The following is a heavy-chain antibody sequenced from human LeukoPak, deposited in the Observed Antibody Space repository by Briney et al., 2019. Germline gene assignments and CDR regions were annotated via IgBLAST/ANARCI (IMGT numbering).Heavy chain of an antibody. V-gene: IGHV3-64*04. J-gene: IGHJ4*02. CDR1: GFTFSSYV. D-gene: IGHD3-16*01. CDR2: ISSSGDST. Sequence: GGSLRLSCAASGFTFSSYVMYWVRQAPGRGLEYVSVISSSGDSTYYGNSVKGRFTISRDNSRNTLYLQMNSLRAEDTAVYYCAKEGSTTFREDFDCWGQGTLVIVSS. CDR3: AKEGSTTFREDFDC.